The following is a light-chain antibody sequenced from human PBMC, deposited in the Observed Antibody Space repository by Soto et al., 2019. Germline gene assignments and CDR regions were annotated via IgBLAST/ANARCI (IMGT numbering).Light chain of an antibody. J-gene: IGKJ1*01. CDR2: DAS. V-gene: IGKV3D-20*01. CDR3: QQYGSSPKT. CDR1: QTISSW. Sequence: TQSPSTLSGSVGDRFTIICLASQTISSWLAWYQQKPGLTPRLLIYDASSRATGIPDRFSGSGSGTDFTLTISRLEPEDFAVYYCQQYGSSPKTFGQVTKV.